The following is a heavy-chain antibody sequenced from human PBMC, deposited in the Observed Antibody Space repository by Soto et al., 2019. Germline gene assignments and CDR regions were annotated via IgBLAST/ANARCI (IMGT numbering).Heavy chain of an antibody. V-gene: IGHV4-30-4*01. J-gene: IGHJ5*02. CDR1: VGSISSGDYY. CDR2: IYYSGST. CDR3: ARGGSGGPVTTLFDH. D-gene: IGHD4-17*01. Sequence: QAQLQESGPGLVKPSQTLSLPCTVSVGSISSGDYYWSWIRQPPGKGLEWIGYIYYSGSTYYNPSLWSRVTISVGTSKNQFSLKLSSVTAADTAVYYCARGGSGGPVTTLFDHWCQGTLVAVSS.